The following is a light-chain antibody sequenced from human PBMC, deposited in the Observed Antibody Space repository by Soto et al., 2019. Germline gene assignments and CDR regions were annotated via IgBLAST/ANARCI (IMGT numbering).Light chain of an antibody. J-gene: IGKJ5*01. CDR1: QSVSSY. V-gene: IGKV3-11*01. CDR3: QQRSNWPPAT. CDR2: DAS. Sequence: EIVLTQSPATLSLSPVEIATLSCMASQSVSSYLAWYQQKPGQAPRLLIYDASNRATGIPARFSGSGSGTDFTLTISSLEPEDFAVYYCQQRSNWPPATFGQGTRLEIK.